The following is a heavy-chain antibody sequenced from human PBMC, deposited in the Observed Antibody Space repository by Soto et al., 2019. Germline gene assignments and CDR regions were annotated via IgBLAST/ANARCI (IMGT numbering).Heavy chain of an antibody. CDR2: TSSGDSTI. J-gene: IGHJ4*02. V-gene: IGHV3-48*03. CDR1: GFTFSSYE. CDR3: ARQNGSGWEGLFDY. D-gene: IGHD6-19*01. Sequence: QTGGSLRLSCAVSGFTFSSYEVNWVRQAPGKGLEWVSYTSSGDSTIYYADSVKGRFTISRDNAKNSLYLQMNNLRAEDTAVYYCARQNGSGWEGLFDYWGQGXLVTVYS.